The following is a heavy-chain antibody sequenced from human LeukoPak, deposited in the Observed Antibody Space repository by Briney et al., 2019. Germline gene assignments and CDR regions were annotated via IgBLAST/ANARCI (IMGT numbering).Heavy chain of an antibody. V-gene: IGHV4-4*07. CDR2: IHLSGST. Sequence: SETLSLTCTVSGGSISGYYYTWIRQPAGKGLEWIGRIHLSGSTNYSPSLKSRVTMSVDTSKSQFSLKLTSMTAADTAVYYCARTTPYDAFDIWGQGTMVTVSS. CDR3: ARTTPYDAFDI. D-gene: IGHD1-1*01. CDR1: GGSISGYY. J-gene: IGHJ3*02.